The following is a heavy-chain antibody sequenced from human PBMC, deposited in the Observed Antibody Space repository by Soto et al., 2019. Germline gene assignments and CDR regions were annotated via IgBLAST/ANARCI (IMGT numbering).Heavy chain of an antibody. Sequence: LRLSCAASGFTFSRYWMSWVRQAPGKGLEWVANMKEDGSEKNDVDSVKGRFTISRDNAKNSLYLQMNSLRVEDTAVYYCAKGGHIDYCGQGTLVTVSS. V-gene: IGHV3-7*03. CDR2: MKEDGSEK. CDR1: GFTFSRYW. CDR3: AKGGHIDY. J-gene: IGHJ4*02. D-gene: IGHD3-16*01.